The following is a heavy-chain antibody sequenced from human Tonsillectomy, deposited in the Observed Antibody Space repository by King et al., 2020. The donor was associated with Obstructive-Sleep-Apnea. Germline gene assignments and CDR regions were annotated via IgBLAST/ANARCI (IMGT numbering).Heavy chain of an antibody. D-gene: IGHD6-6*01. CDR2: LCSGVST. CDR3: ARDVQIAARGN. CDR1: GFTVSSND. J-gene: IGHJ4*02. V-gene: IGHV3-66*01. Sequence: VQLVESGGGLVQPGVSLRLSCAASGFTVSSNDVSWVRQAPGKGLELGSVLCSGVSTYYADSVKGRFTISRDNSKNTLYLQMDSLRAEDTAVYYCARDVQIAARGNWGQGTLVTVSS.